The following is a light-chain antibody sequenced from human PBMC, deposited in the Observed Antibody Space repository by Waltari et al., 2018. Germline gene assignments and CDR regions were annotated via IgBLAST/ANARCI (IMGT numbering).Light chain of an antibody. J-gene: IGKJ4*01. CDR1: QSVYGNY. CDR3: QQYATYPLT. Sequence: ETVLTQSPGTLSLSPGDRATLSCRASQSVYGNYLAWYQQKPGQTPRLLIYGASTRATGIPDRFSGSASGTDFTLIISRLEPEDFALYYCQQYATYPLTFGGGTMVEIK. V-gene: IGKV3-20*01. CDR2: GAS.